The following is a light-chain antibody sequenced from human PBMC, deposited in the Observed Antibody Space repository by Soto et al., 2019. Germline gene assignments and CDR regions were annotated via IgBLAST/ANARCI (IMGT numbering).Light chain of an antibody. J-gene: IGLJ3*02. Sequence: QSVLTQPPSVSATPGQRVTLSCSGTTSNVGANTVNWYQQFPGTAPTLLMFSDDQRPSGVPDRFSGSRSGTSGSLAISVLQSADEAHYYCAAWDDTLDGWVFGGGTKLTVL. CDR2: SDD. CDR1: TSNVGANT. V-gene: IGLV1-44*01. CDR3: AAWDDTLDGWV.